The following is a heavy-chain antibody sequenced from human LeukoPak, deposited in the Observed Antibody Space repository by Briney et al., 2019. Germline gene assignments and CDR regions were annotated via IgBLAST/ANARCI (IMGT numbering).Heavy chain of an antibody. CDR2: IWYDGSNK. Sequence: GGSLRLSCAAPGITFSTYAMNWVRQAPGKGLEWVAVIWYDGSNKYYADSVKGRFTISRDNSKNTLYLQMNSLRAEDTAVYYCAKEPDYGDYFDYWGQGTLVTVSS. CDR1: GITFSTYA. CDR3: AKEPDYGDYFDY. J-gene: IGHJ4*02. V-gene: IGHV3-33*06. D-gene: IGHD4-17*01.